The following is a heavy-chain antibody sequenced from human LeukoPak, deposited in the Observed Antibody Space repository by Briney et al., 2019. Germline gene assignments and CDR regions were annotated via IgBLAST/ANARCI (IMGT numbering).Heavy chain of an antibody. CDR3: AKDMGTAMVVFDY. CDR1: GFTFSSYS. V-gene: IGHV3-9*01. Sequence: GGSLRLSCAASGFTFSSYSMNWVRQAPGKGLEWVSGTSWNSGGIGYADSVKGRFTISRDNAKNSLYLQMNSLRAEDTALYYCAKDMGTAMVVFDYWGQGTLVTVSS. CDR2: TSWNSGGI. J-gene: IGHJ4*02. D-gene: IGHD5-18*01.